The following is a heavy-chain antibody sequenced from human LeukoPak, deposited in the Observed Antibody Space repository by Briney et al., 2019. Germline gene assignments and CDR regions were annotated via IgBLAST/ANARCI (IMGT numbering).Heavy chain of an antibody. CDR1: GYTFTSYG. J-gene: IGHJ4*02. D-gene: IGHD3-22*01. CDR3: ARVDLTYYYDSSGYDFDY. V-gene: IGHV1-18*01. CDR2: ISAYNGNT. Sequence: ASVKVSCMASGYTFTSYGISWVRQAPGQGLEWMGWISAYNGNTNYAQKLQGRVTMTTDTSTSTAYMELRSLRSDDTAVYYCARVDLTYYYDSSGYDFDYWGQGTLVTVSS.